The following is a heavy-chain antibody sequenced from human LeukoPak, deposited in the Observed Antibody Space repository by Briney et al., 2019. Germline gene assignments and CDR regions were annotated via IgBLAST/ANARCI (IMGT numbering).Heavy chain of an antibody. CDR1: GYTFTSYA. Sequence: GASVKVSCKASGYTFTSYAMNWVRQAPGQGLEWMGWINTNTGYPTYAQGFTGRFVFSLDTSVSTAYLQISSLKAEDTAVYYCARVRQQRLYYYDSSGYPDYWGQGTLVTVSS. D-gene: IGHD3-22*01. CDR3: ARVRQQRLYYYDSSGYPDY. CDR2: INTNTGYP. J-gene: IGHJ4*02. V-gene: IGHV7-4-1*02.